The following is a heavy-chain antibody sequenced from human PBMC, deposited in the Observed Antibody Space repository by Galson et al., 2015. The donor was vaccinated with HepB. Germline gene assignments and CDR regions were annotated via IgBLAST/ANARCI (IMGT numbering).Heavy chain of an antibody. Sequence: ETLSLTCTVSGGSISSSSYYWGWIRQPPGKGLEWIGSIYYSGSTYYNPSLKSRVTISVDTSKNQFSLKLSSVTAADTAVYYCARPRVAAMGDFDYWGQGTLVTVSS. CDR1: GGSISSSSYY. CDR3: ARPRVAAMGDFDY. D-gene: IGHD5-18*01. CDR2: IYYSGST. J-gene: IGHJ4*02. V-gene: IGHV4-39*01.